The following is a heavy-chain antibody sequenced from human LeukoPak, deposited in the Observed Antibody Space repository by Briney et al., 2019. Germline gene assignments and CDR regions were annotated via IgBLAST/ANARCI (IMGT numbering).Heavy chain of an antibody. J-gene: IGHJ3*02. CDR3: VRWGSEVVVAAALGAFDI. CDR1: GFSFSDYS. Sequence: PGRSLRLSCSASGFSFSDYSIHWVRQAPGKGFDWVTVVTHDGSKMYYADSVEGRFIISRDNSKDMVYLQMNRLTSEDTAMYYCVRWGSEVVVAAALGAFDIWGQGTMVTVSS. V-gene: IGHV3-30*14. D-gene: IGHD2-15*01. CDR2: VTHDGSKM.